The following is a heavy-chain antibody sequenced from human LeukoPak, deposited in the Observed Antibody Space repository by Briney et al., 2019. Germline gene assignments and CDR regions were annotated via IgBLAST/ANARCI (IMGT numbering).Heavy chain of an antibody. J-gene: IGHJ6*02. CDR2: IYTSGST. D-gene: IGHD2-2*01. CDR3: ARYVPADIVVFGYYYGMDV. CDR1: GGSISSYY. V-gene: IGHV4-4*07. Sequence: SETLSLTCTVSGGSISSYYWSWIRQPAGKGLEWIGRIYTSGSTNYNPSLKSRVTISVDTSKNQFSLKLSSVTAADTAVYYCARYVPADIVVFGYYYGMDVWGQGTTVTVSS.